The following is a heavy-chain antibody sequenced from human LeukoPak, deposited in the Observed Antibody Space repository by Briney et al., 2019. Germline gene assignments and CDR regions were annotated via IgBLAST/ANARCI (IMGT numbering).Heavy chain of an antibody. CDR3: ARVSSNDFWSGYGYYFDY. D-gene: IGHD3-3*01. CDR2: IYYSGST. J-gene: IGHJ4*02. V-gene: IGHV4-59*01. Sequence: SETLSLTCTVSGGSISSYYWSWIRQPPGKGLEWIGYIYYSGSTNYNPSLKSRVTISVDTSKNQFSLKLSSVTAADTAVYYCARVSSNDFWSGYGYYFDYWGQGTLVTVSS. CDR1: GGSISSYY.